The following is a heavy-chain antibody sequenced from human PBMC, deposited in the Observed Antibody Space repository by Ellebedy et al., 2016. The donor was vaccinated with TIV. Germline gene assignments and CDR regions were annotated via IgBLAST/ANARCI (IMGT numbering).Heavy chain of an antibody. Sequence: MPSETLSLTCTVSGGSITSYYWDWIRQPTGKGLEWIAYTHYSGSTYYNPSLKSRVTISIDTSRNQFSLRLTSVTAADTAVYFCAGKIAGYYYGLDVWGQGTTVTVSS. J-gene: IGHJ6*02. CDR1: GGSITSYY. V-gene: IGHV4-59*08. CDR2: THYSGST. CDR3: AGKIAGYYYGLDV.